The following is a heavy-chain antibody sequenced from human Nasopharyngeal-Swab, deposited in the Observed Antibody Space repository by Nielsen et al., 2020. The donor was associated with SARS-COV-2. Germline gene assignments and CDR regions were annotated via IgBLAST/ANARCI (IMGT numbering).Heavy chain of an antibody. D-gene: IGHD6-6*01. V-gene: IGHV1-69*06. CDR2: IIPMFGTA. Sequence: SVKVSCKASGGTFSSYKISWVRQAPGQGLEWMGGIIPMFGTANYAQKFQGRVTITADKSTSTAYMELSSLRSEDTAVYYCARDKSAALTPRSQYCFDYWGQGTLVTVSS. CDR1: GGTFSSYK. J-gene: IGHJ4*02. CDR3: ARDKSAALTPRSQYCFDY.